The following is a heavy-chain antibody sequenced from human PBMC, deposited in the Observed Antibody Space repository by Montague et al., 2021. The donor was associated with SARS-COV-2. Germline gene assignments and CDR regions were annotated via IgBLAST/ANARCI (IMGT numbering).Heavy chain of an antibody. J-gene: IGHJ4*02. CDR1: GFTFSSYA. D-gene: IGHD2-2*01. V-gene: IGHV3-23*01. Sequence: SLRLSCAASGFTFSSYAMSWVRQAPGQGLEWVSAISGSGGGTYYADSVKGRFTIYRDNSKNTLYLQMNSLRAEDTAVYYCAKGIVVVPAAVTFDYWGQGTLVTVSS. CDR2: ISGSGGGT. CDR3: AKGIVVVPAAVTFDY.